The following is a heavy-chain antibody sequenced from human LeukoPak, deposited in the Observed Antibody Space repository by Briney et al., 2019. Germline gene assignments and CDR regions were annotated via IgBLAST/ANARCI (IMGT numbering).Heavy chain of an antibody. Sequence: PGGSLRLSCTPFEFTFYKHGMHWVRQVPGKGPEWVAIISSDGNRKYYAHSVEGRFTISRDNSKNTLYLQMDSLRVDDTAVYYCARDRAWNYFDSWGQGTLVTVSS. CDR2: ISSDGNRK. CDR3: ARDRAWNYFDS. V-gene: IGHV3-30*03. CDR1: EFTFYKHG. J-gene: IGHJ4*02. D-gene: IGHD3-3*01.